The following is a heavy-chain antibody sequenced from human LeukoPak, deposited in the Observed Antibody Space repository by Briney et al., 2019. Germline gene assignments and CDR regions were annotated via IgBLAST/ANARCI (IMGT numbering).Heavy chain of an antibody. V-gene: IGHV4-59*01. Sequence: SETLSLTCTVSGGSISNFYWTWIRQPPGKGLEWIGYIYYSGSTNYNPSLKSRVTISLDASKNQISLKLTSVTAADTAVYYCARGRTTEMDYWGQGTLVTVSS. D-gene: IGHD4-11*01. CDR2: IYYSGST. CDR3: ARGRTTEMDY. CDR1: GGSISNFY. J-gene: IGHJ4*02.